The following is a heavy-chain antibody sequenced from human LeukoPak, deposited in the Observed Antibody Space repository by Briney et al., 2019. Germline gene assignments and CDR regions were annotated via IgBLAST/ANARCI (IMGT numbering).Heavy chain of an antibody. CDR2: IYTSGST. Sequence: SETLSLTCTVSGGSISSSSYYWGWIRQPAGKGLEWIGRIYTSGSTNYNPSLKSRVTISVDTSKNQFSLKLSSVTAADTAVYYCARDRWLARFDPWGQGTLVTVSS. J-gene: IGHJ5*02. CDR3: ARDRWLARFDP. D-gene: IGHD5-12*01. V-gene: IGHV4-61*02. CDR1: GGSISSSSYY.